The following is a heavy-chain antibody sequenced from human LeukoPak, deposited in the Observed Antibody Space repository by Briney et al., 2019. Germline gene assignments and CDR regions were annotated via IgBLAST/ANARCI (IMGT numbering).Heavy chain of an antibody. CDR3: ARDQNEGYGDYFYYFDY. J-gene: IGHJ4*02. V-gene: IGHV3-33*01. Sequence: GGSLRLSCAASGFTFKNHGMHWVRQAPGKGLEWVAVIWFDGSNKYYADSVKGRFTISRDNSKNTLYLQMNSLRAEDTAVYYCARDQNEGYGDYFYYFDYWGQGTLVTVSS. D-gene: IGHD4-17*01. CDR1: GFTFKNHG. CDR2: IWFDGSNK.